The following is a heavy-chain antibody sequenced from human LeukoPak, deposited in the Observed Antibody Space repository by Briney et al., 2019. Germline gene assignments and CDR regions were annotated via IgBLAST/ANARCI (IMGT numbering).Heavy chain of an antibody. CDR1: GGSISSYY. J-gene: IGHJ4*02. V-gene: IGHV4-59*01. CDR2: IYYSGST. Sequence: SETLSLTCTVSGGSISSYYWSWIRQPPGKGLGWIAYIYYSGSTNYNPSLKSRVTISVDTSKNQFSLKLTSVTAADTAVYYCAGVRGLYDTSGYPDYWGQGTLVTVSS. D-gene: IGHD3-22*01. CDR3: AGVRGLYDTSGYPDY.